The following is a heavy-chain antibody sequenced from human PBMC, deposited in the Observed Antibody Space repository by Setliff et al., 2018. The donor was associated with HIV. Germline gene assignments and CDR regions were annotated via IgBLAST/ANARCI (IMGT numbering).Heavy chain of an antibody. D-gene: IGHD3-10*01. CDR2: IGQDGSEK. CDR3: ARKLRPGHGMDV. J-gene: IGHJ6*02. Sequence: GGSLRLSCAASRFDFNNYWMCWVRQAPGKGLEWVANIGQDGSEKNYVDSVKGRFTISRDNAKNSMDLQMNSLRGEDTAVYYCARKLRPGHGMDVWGQGTTVTVSS. V-gene: IGHV3-7*01. CDR1: RFDFNNYW.